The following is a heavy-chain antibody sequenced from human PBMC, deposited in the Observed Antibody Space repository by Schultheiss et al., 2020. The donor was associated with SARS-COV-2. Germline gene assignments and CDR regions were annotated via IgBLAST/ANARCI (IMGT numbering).Heavy chain of an antibody. J-gene: IGHJ4*02. CDR3: ARLIEGPTVTAPFDY. V-gene: IGHV5-51*01. Sequence: GESLKISCKGSGYSFTSYWIGWVRQMPGKGLEWMGIIYPGDSDTRYSPSFQGHVTISADKSISTAYLQWSSLKASDTAMYYCARLIEGPTVTAPFDYWGQGTLVTVSS. CDR2: IYPGDSDT. D-gene: IGHD4-17*01. CDR1: GYSFTSYW.